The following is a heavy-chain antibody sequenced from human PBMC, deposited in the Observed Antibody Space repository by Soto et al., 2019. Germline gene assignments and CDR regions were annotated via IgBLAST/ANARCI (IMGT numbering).Heavy chain of an antibody. CDR2: ISAYNGNI. D-gene: IGHD3-10*01. J-gene: IGHJ6*02. Sequence: ASVKVSCKASGYTFTSYGISWVRQAPGQGLEWMGWISAYNGNINYAQKLQGRVTMTTDTSTSTAYMELRSLRSDDTAVYYCARRGSGSGSPDYYYYYGMDVWGQGTTVTVSS. V-gene: IGHV1-18*01. CDR3: ARRGSGSGSPDYYYYYGMDV. CDR1: GYTFTSYG.